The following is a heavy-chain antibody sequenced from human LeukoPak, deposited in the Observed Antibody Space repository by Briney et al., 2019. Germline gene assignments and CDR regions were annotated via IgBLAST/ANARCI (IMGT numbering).Heavy chain of an antibody. D-gene: IGHD5-18*01. V-gene: IGHV4-4*09. CDR2: IYSSGST. CDR1: GGSISSYY. Sequence: SETLSLTCTVSGGSISSYYWSWIRQPPGKGLEWIGYIYSSGSTNYNPSLKSRVTISVDMSKNQFSLKLSSVTAADTAVYYCARLATAMVLGAWFDPWGQGTLVTVSS. J-gene: IGHJ5*02. CDR3: ARLATAMVLGAWFDP.